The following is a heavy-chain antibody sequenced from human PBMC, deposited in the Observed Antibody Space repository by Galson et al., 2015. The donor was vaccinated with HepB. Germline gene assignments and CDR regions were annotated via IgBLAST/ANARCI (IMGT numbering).Heavy chain of an antibody. Sequence: SVKVSCKASGFTFASSAMQWVRQARGQRLEWIGWIVVGSGNTNYAQKFQERVTITRDMSTSTAYMELSSLRSEDTAVYYCAADRNAIQLWHSHAFDIWGQGTMVTVSS. CDR2: IVVGSGNT. V-gene: IGHV1-58*02. CDR3: AADRNAIQLWHSHAFDI. J-gene: IGHJ3*02. D-gene: IGHD5-18*01. CDR1: GFTFASSA.